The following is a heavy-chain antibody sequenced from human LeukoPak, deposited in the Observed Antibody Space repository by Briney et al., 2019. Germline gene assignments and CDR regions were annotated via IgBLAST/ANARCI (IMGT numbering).Heavy chain of an antibody. Sequence: PGGSLRLSCAASGFTFSSYAMHWVRQAPGKGLEWVAVISYDGSNKYYADSVKGRFTISRDNSKNTLYLQMNSLRAEDTAVYYCARDSRPWFGELLPRPFDPWGQGTLVTVSS. CDR2: ISYDGSNK. J-gene: IGHJ5*02. V-gene: IGHV3-30-3*01. CDR1: GFTFSSYA. D-gene: IGHD3-10*01. CDR3: ARDSRPWFGELLPRPFDP.